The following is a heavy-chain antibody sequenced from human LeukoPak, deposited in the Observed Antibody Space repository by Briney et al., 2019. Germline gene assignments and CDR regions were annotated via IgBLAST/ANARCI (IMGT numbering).Heavy chain of an antibody. J-gene: IGHJ5*02. CDR3: TRGITMVRS. CDR2: IRSKAYGGTT. CDR1: GFTFGDYA. V-gene: IGHV3-49*04. D-gene: IGHD3-10*01. Sequence: QPGRSLRLSCTASGFTFGDYAMSWVRQAPEKGLEWVGFIRSKAYGGTTEYAASVKGRFTISRDDSKSIAYLQMNSLKTEDTAVYYCTRGITMVRSWGQGTLVTVSS.